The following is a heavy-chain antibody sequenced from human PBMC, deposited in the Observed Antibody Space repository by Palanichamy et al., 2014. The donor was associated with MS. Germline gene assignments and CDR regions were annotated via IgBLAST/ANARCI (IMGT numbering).Heavy chain of an antibody. D-gene: IGHD3-16*02. J-gene: IGHJ4*02. CDR2: VYWDDDK. V-gene: IGHV2-5*02. Sequence: QVTLTQSGPTLVKPTQTLTLTCTLSGSSLTTFGVGAGWIRQPPGKALEWLALVYWDDDKRYSPSLQSRLTITRDTSKNQVVLTMTNMDPVDTGTYFCVHRPDDMVASGGLIVSGAYYFDFWGQGTLVTVSS. CDR1: GSSLTTFGVG. CDR3: VHRPDDMVASGGLIVSGAYYFDF.